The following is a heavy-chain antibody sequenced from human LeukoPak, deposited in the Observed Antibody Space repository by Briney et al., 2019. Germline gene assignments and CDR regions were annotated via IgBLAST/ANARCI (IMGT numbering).Heavy chain of an antibody. Sequence: GGSLRLSCAASGFIFSGYSMNWVRHAPGNGLVWVSSIAISPFDTYYADSVKGRFTISRDNAKTSLYLQMNSLRAEDTAVYYCARESALSSSSSYYSDYWGQGTLVTVSS. J-gene: IGHJ4*02. V-gene: IGHV3-21*01. D-gene: IGHD6-13*01. CDR2: IAISPFDT. CDR3: ARESALSSSSSYYSDY. CDR1: GFIFSGYS.